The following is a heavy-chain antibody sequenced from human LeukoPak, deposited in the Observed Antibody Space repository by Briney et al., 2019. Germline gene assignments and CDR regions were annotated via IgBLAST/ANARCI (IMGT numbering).Heavy chain of an antibody. CDR2: INTDGSST. CDR3: ATYLAVAGPYYYYMDV. D-gene: IGHD6-19*01. Sequence: PGGSLRLSCAASGFTFSSYWMHWVRQAPGKGLVWVSRINTDGSSTSYADSVRGRFTISRDNAKNTLYLQMNSLRAEDTAVYYCATYLAVAGPYYYYMDVWGKGTTVTVSS. V-gene: IGHV3-74*01. CDR1: GFTFSSYW. J-gene: IGHJ6*03.